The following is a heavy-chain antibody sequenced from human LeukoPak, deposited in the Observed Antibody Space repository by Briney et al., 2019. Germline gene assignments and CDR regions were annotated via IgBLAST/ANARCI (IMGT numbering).Heavy chain of an antibody. J-gene: IGHJ6*03. CDR3: ARRVGYYYYMDV. Sequence: ASVKVSCKASGYTFGSYEINWVRLATGQGPEWMGWMNSNTGNTGYAQKFQGRVTMTRNTSITTDYMELSSLRSEDTAVYYCARRVGYYYYMDVWGKGTTVTVS. CDR2: MNSNTGNT. CDR1: GYTFGSYE. V-gene: IGHV1-8*01.